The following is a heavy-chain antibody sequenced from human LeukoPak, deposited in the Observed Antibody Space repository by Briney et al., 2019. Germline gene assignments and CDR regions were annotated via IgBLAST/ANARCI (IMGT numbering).Heavy chain of an antibody. CDR1: EFSFSTIW. J-gene: IGHJ4*02. D-gene: IGHD2-2*01. V-gene: IGHV3-7*01. CDR2: LNEDGSVK. CDR3: ANVPRSTVSY. Sequence: PGGSLRLSCAASEFSFSTIWMHWLRQTPGKGLEWVAELNEDGSVKYYVDSVKGRFTISRDNAKSLLFLQMYNLRTEDTGVYFCANVPRSTVSYWGRGTLVTVSS.